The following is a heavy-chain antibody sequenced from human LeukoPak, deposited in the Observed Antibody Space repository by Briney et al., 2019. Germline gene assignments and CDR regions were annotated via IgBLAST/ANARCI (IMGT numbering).Heavy chain of an antibody. Sequence: GGSLRLSCAATGFTFSSYAMSWVRQAPGKGLEWVSGISGSGGSGSTYYADSVKGRFTISRDNSKNTLFLQMNSLRAEDTAVYYCKKRTYDSSDYWGQGTLVTVSS. CDR1: GFTFSSYA. CDR2: ISGSGGSGST. J-gene: IGHJ4*02. D-gene: IGHD3-22*01. CDR3: KKRTYDSSDY. V-gene: IGHV3-23*01.